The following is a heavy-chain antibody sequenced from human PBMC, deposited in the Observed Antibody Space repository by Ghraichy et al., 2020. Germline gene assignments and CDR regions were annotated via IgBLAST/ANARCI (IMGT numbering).Heavy chain of an antibody. CDR1: GFTFSSYS. V-gene: IGHV3-21*01. Sequence: GGSLRLSCAASGFTFSSYSMNWVRQAPGKGLEWVSSISSSSSYIYYADSVKGRFTISRDNAKNSLYLQMNSLRAEDTAVYYCARDLGSGSYYKGYWGQGTLVTVSS. CDR3: ARDLGSGSYYKGY. D-gene: IGHD3-10*01. J-gene: IGHJ4*02. CDR2: ISSSSSYI.